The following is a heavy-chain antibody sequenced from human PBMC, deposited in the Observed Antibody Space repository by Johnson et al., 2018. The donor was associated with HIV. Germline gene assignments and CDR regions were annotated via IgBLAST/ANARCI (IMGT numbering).Heavy chain of an antibody. V-gene: IGHV3-7*01. D-gene: IGHD1-26*01. CDR1: GFTFSDYW. Sequence: MQLVESGGGLVQPGGSLRLSCGASGFTFSDYWMSWVRQAPGKGLEWVANIKQDGSEKYYVDSVKGRFTISRDNAKNSLYLQMNSLRAEDTAVYYCAKDSSGSFVIPSGAFDIWGQGTMVTVSS. CDR2: IKQDGSEK. J-gene: IGHJ3*02. CDR3: AKDSSGSFVIPSGAFDI.